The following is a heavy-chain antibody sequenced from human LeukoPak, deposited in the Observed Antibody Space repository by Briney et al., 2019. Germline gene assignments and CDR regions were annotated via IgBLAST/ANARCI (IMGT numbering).Heavy chain of an antibody. J-gene: IGHJ5*02. V-gene: IGHV3-7*01. CDR1: GFTFSSYW. CDR3: ARETTVVTDTAWFDP. Sequence: GGSLRLSCAASGFTFSSYWMSWVRQAPGKGLEWVANINQDGSEKYYVDSVKGRFTIFRDNAKNSLYLEMNSLRVEDTGVYYCARETTVVTDTAWFDPWGQGTLVTVSS. CDR2: INQDGSEK. D-gene: IGHD4-23*01.